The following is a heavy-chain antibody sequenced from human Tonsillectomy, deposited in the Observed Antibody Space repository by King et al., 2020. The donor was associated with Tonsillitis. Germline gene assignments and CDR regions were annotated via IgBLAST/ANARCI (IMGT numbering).Heavy chain of an antibody. CDR1: QFTFSTYA. CDR3: AKEGGSTWLNYFDD. J-gene: IGHJ4*02. CDR2: FSGSGAYT. Sequence: QLVQSGGGLVQPGGSLRLPCAASQFTFSTYAMSWVRQAPGKGLEWVSTFSGSGAYTYYANSVKGRFTISRDNSKNTLFLQINSLRAEYTAVYYCAKEGGSTWLNYFDDWGQGTLVTVSS. D-gene: IGHD6-13*01. V-gene: IGHV3-23*04.